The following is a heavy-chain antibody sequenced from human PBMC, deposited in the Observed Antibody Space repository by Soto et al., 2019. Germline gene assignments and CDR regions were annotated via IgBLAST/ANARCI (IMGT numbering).Heavy chain of an antibody. J-gene: IGHJ4*02. V-gene: IGHV4-39*01. Sequence: SETLSLTXTVSGGSISSSTYYWVWIRQPPGRGLEWIGNIYYSGSTYYNPSLKSRVTISVDTSKNQFSLKLSSVTAADTAVYYCARLRGITGYSRAWYNFDYWGQGTLVTVSS. CDR2: IYYSGST. CDR1: GGSISSSTYY. D-gene: IGHD6-19*01. CDR3: ARLRGITGYSRAWYNFDY.